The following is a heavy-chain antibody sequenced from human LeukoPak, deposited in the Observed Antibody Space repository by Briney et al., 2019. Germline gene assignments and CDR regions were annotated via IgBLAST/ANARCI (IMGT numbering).Heavy chain of an antibody. CDR1: GGSFSGYY. D-gene: IGHD2-15*01. CDR3: ARGHCSGGSCYPHDY. J-gene: IGHJ4*02. Sequence: SETLSLTCAVYGGSFSGYYWSWIRQPPGKGLEWIGEINHSGSTNYNPSLKSRVTISVDTSKNQFSLKLSSVTAADTAVYYCARGHCSGGSCYPHDYWGQGTLVTVSS. V-gene: IGHV4-34*01. CDR2: INHSGST.